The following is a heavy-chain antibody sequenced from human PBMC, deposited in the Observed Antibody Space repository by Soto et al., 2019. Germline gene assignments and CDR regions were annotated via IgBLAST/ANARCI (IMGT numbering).Heavy chain of an antibody. V-gene: IGHV3-30*03. D-gene: IGHD3-22*01. J-gene: IGHJ4*02. Sequence: QVQLVESGGGLVQPGGSLRLSCAASGFAFSTSVMHWVRQAPGKGLEWMALISYNGNNKQYADSVKGRFTISRDNSESTLYLQKNSMRAEDTAVYYCARERCEDGRGHYDYWGQGTLVSVSS. CDR2: ISYNGNNK. CDR3: ARERCEDGRGHYDY. CDR1: GFAFSTSV.